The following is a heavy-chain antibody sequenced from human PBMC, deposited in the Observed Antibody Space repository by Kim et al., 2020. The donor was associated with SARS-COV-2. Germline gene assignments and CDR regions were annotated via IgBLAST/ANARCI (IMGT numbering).Heavy chain of an antibody. Sequence: SETLSLTCAVYGGTFTGYYWAWVRQPPGKGLEWIGEINHRGSPHYNSSLKSRVTLSVDTSKNQFSLTLRNVTAADTALYLCARDSITVTRGGGLDGWSRGTPVTVSS. CDR2: INHRGSP. CDR1: GGTFTGYY. D-gene: IGHD1-20*01. CDR3: ARDSITVTRGGGLDG. V-gene: IGHV4-34*01. J-gene: IGHJ6*01.